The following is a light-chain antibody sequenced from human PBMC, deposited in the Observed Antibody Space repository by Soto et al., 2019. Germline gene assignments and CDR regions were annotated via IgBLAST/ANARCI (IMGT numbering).Light chain of an antibody. CDR1: QSISSY. CDR2: AAS. CDR3: QQSYSNPIT. Sequence: DIQMTQSPSSLSASVRDRVTITCRASQSISSYLNWYQQKPRKAPKLLIYAASSLQSGVPSRFSGSGSGTDFTLTISSLQPEDFATYYCQQSYSNPITFGQGTRLEIK. J-gene: IGKJ5*01. V-gene: IGKV1-39*01.